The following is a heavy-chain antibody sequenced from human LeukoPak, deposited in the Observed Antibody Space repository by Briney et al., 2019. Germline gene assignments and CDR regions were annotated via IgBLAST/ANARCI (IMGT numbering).Heavy chain of an antibody. CDR2: IYYSGST. D-gene: IGHD6-13*01. Sequence: SETLSLTCTVSGGYINSHYWGWIRQPPGKGLEWIGYIYYSGSTNYNPSLKSRVTISVDTSKNQFSLKLSSVTAADTAVYYCAREGSSSPADAFDIWGQGTMVTVSS. J-gene: IGHJ3*02. CDR1: GGYINSHY. V-gene: IGHV4-59*11. CDR3: AREGSSSPADAFDI.